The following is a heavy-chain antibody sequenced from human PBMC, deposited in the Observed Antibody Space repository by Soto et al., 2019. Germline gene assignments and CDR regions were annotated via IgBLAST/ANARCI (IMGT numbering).Heavy chain of an antibody. CDR1: GFTFSDHY. CDR2: TRNKANSYTT. D-gene: IGHD6-19*01. J-gene: IGHJ4*02. V-gene: IGHV3-72*01. Sequence: GGSLRLSCAASGFTFSDHYMDWVRQAPGNGLEWVGRTRNKANSYTTEYAASVKGRFTISRDDSKNSLYLQMNTLKTEDTAVYYCARVGSSGWHDYWGQGTVGKVS. CDR3: ARVGSSGWHDY.